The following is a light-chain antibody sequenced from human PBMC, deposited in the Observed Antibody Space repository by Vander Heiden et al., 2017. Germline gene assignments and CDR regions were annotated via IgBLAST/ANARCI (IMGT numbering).Light chain of an antibody. CDR2: KAS. CDR3: QQYDSYPWT. V-gene: IGKV1-5*03. Sequence: DIQMTQSPSTLYASVGDRVTITCRASRSITTLLVWYQQKPGKAPHLLISKASNLETGVSSKFSGSGSGTEFTLTISNLQPGDFATYYCQQYDSYPWTLGQGTKVEI. CDR1: RSITTL. J-gene: IGKJ1*01.